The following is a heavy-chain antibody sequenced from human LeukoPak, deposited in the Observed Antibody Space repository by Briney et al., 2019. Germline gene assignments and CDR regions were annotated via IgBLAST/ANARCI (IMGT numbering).Heavy chain of an antibody. CDR2: FDPEDGET. Sequence: GASVKVSCKASGYTFTSYYMHWVRQAPGKGLEWMGGFDPEDGETIYAQKFQGRVTMTEDTSTDTAYMELSSLRSEDTAAYYCATTLLAGTGTIYYYYGMDVWGQGTTVTVSS. D-gene: IGHD1-7*01. J-gene: IGHJ6*02. CDR3: ATTLLAGTGTIYYYYGMDV. V-gene: IGHV1-24*01. CDR1: GYTFTSYY.